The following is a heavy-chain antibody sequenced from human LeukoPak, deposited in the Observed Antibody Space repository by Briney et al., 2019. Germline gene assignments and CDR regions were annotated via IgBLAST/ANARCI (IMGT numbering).Heavy chain of an antibody. J-gene: IGHJ4*02. Sequence: ASVKVSCKVSGYTLTELSMHWVRQAPGKGLEWMGGFDPEDGETIYAQKFQGGVTMTEDTSTDTAYMELSSLRSEDTAVYYCATGVPTYYDFWSGYFTFDYWGQGTLVTVSS. V-gene: IGHV1-24*01. CDR1: GYTLTELS. D-gene: IGHD3-3*01. CDR2: FDPEDGET. CDR3: ATGVPTYYDFWSGYFTFDY.